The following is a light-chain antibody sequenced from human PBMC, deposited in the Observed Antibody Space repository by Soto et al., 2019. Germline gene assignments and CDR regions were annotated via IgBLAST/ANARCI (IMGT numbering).Light chain of an antibody. CDR2: GNS. Sequence: QSVLTQPPSCSAAPGQRVTISCTGSSSNIGAGYDVHWYQHLPGTAPKLLIFGNSDRPSGVPDRFSGSKSGTSASLAISGLQAEDEADYYCQSDDSSLIGWVFGTGT. V-gene: IGLV1-40*01. CDR3: QSDDSSLIGWV. J-gene: IGLJ1*01. CDR1: SSNIGAGYD.